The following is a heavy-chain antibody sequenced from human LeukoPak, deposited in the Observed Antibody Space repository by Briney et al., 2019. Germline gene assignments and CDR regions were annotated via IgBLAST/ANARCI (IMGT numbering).Heavy chain of an antibody. Sequence: GGSLRLSCAASGFTFSSYEMNWIRQAPGKGLEWVSYISSSGSTIYYADSVKGRFTISRDNAKNSLYLQMNSLRAEDTAVYYCAKDRVLLWFGDLSKSASYFDYWGQGTLVTVSS. J-gene: IGHJ4*02. CDR1: GFTFSSYE. CDR3: AKDRVLLWFGDLSKSASYFDY. CDR2: ISSSGSTI. V-gene: IGHV3-48*03. D-gene: IGHD3-10*01.